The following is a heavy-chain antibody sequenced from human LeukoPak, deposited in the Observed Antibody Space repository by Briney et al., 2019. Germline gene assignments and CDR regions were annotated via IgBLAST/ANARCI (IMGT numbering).Heavy chain of an antibody. CDR3: ARDTPPGNSRCDY. CDR1: GFTFSSYA. Sequence: GGSLRLSCAASGFTFSSYAMSWVRQAQGKGLEWVSAISGSGGSTYYADSVKGRFTISRDNSTNTLYLQMNSLRAEDTAVYYCARDTPPGNSRCDYWGQGTLVTVSS. V-gene: IGHV3-23*01. J-gene: IGHJ4*02. D-gene: IGHD1/OR15-1a*01. CDR2: ISGSGGST.